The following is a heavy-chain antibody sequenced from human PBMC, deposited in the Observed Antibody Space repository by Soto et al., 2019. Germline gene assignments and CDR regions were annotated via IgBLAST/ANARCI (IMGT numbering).Heavy chain of an antibody. CDR1: GFTVSSYW. CDR2: ISPAGSST. CDR3: ARGNPGYGNFDS. J-gene: IGHJ4*02. Sequence: GGSLRLSCAASGFTVSSYWTHWVRQAPGKGLVWVSRISPAGSSTYYADSVRGRFTISKDTAKNTVYLQINSLAAEDAAVYYSARGNPGYGNFDSWGQGTLVTVSS. D-gene: IGHD5-12*01. V-gene: IGHV3-74*01.